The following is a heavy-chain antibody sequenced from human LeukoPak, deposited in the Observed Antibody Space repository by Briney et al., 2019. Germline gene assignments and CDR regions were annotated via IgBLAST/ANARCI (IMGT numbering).Heavy chain of an antibody. Sequence: PSATLSLTCAVYGGSFSGYYWSWIRQPPGKGLEWIGEINHSGSTNYNPSLKSRVSISVDTSKNQFSLKLSSVTAADTAVYFCAREDYYNSGGYYLDYWGQGTLVTVSS. V-gene: IGHV4-34*01. CDR2: INHSGST. D-gene: IGHD3-22*01. J-gene: IGHJ4*02. CDR3: AREDYYNSGGYYLDY. CDR1: GGSFSGYY.